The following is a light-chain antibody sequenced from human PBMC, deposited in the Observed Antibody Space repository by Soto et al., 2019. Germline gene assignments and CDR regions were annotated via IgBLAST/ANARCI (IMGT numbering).Light chain of an antibody. V-gene: IGLV1-51*01. CDR1: SSNIGNNY. Sequence: QSVLTQSPSVSAARGQKVTIFCSGSSSNIGNNYVSWYQQLPGTAPKLLIYDNNKRPSGIPDRFSGSKSGTSGTLDITGLQTGDEADYYCATWDGSLPGEVFGGGTKLTVL. CDR2: DNN. CDR3: ATWDGSLPGEV. J-gene: IGLJ2*01.